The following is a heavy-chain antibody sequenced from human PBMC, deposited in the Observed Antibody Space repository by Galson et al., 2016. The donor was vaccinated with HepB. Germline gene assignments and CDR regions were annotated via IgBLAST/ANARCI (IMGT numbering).Heavy chain of an antibody. CDR2: ISSDERDK. CDR1: GFNFGGHG. CDR3: SKLDCGGDCPTDY. J-gene: IGHJ4*02. V-gene: IGHV3-30*18. Sequence: SLRLSCAASGFNFGGHGMHWVRQAPGRGREGVAVISSDERDKQYGESVKGRFTVSRNNSRNNLFLKMNSLRVEETAIYYCSKLDCGGDCPTDYWGQGTLVTVSS. D-gene: IGHD2-21*02.